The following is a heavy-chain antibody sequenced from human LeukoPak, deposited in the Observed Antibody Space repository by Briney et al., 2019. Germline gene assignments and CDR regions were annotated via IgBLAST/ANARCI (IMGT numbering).Heavy chain of an antibody. CDR1: GGSISTYY. D-gene: IGHD3-10*01. Sequence: SETLSLTCTVSGGSISTYYWSWIRQPPGKRLEWIGYINYSGSTNYNPSLKSRVTISVDTSKNQFSLKLGSVTAADTAVYYCAREVYYYGSGSYYKRYYYYMDVWGQGTLVTVS. CDR3: AREVYYYGSGSYYKRYYYYMDV. V-gene: IGHV4-59*08. CDR2: INYSGST. J-gene: IGHJ6*03.